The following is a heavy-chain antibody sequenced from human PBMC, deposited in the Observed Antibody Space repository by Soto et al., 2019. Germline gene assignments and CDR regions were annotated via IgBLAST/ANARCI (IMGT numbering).Heavy chain of an antibody. CDR3: TGDDVHFNGDRYYGVPMDV. D-gene: IGHD2-8*01. V-gene: IGHV3-66*01. CDR2: IQSGGTT. CDR1: GFSVSSKY. J-gene: IGHJ6*04. Sequence: EVQLVESGGDLVQPGGSLRLSCAASGFSVSSKYMSWVRQAPGKGLEWVSLIQSGGTTYYAGSVKGRFTISRDYSENRLFLQMNSLRVEDTAVYYCTGDDVHFNGDRYYGVPMDVWGKGTPVTVSA.